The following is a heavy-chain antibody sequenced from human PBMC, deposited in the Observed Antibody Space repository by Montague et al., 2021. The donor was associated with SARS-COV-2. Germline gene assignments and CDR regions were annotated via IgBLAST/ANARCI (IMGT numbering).Heavy chain of an antibody. J-gene: IGHJ6*02. Sequence: CAISGDSVSSNSATWNWVRQSPSRGLEWLGRTYYRSKWYNDYAVPVRGRVTINPDTSKNQFPLQLNSVTPEDTAIYYCTSGREGNYNVMDVWGQGTTVTVSS. D-gene: IGHD1-1*01. CDR1: GDSVSSNSAT. CDR3: TSGREGNYNVMDV. V-gene: IGHV6-1*01. CDR2: TYYRSKWYN.